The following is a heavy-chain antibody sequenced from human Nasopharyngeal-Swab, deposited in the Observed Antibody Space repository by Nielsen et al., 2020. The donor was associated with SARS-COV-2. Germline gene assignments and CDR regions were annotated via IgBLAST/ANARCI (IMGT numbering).Heavy chain of an antibody. D-gene: IGHD6-13*01. J-gene: IGHJ6*02. CDR3: AKDLPKQQLAQYYYYGMDV. Sequence: GGSLRLSCAASGFTFSSYAMCWVRQAPGKGLEWVSAISGSGGSTYYADSVKGRFTISRDNSKNTLYLQMNSLRAEDTAVYYCAKDLPKQQLAQYYYYGMDVWGQGTTVTVSS. V-gene: IGHV3-23*01. CDR1: GFTFSSYA. CDR2: ISGSGGST.